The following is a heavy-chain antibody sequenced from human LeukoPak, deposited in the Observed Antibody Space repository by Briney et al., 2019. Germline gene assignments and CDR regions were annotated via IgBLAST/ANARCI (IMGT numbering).Heavy chain of an antibody. V-gene: IGHV3-48*01. J-gene: IGHJ4*02. CDR1: GFTFSSYS. Sequence: GGSLRLSCAASGFTFSSYSMNWVRQAPGKGLEWVSYINSSSSTIYYADSVKGRFTISRDNAKNSLYLQMNSLRAEDTAVYYCADFGGGRGNWGQGTLVTVSS. CDR3: ADFGGGRGN. CDR2: INSSSSTI. D-gene: IGHD3-16*01.